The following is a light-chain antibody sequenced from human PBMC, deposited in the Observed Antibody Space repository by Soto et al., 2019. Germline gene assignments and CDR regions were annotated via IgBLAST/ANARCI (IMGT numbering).Light chain of an antibody. CDR1: QSISSW. Sequence: DIQMTQSPSTLSASVGDRVTITCRASQSISSWLAWYQQKPGKAPKLLIYKASSLESGVPSRFSGSGSGTELTLTISSLQPDDFATYYCQQYNSDRTFGQGTKVEIK. J-gene: IGKJ1*01. V-gene: IGKV1-5*03. CDR3: QQYNSDRT. CDR2: KAS.